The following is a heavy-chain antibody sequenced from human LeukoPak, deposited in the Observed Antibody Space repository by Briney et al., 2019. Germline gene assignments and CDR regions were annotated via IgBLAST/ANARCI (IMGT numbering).Heavy chain of an antibody. CDR2: IQHDGSNK. Sequence: SGGSLRLSCGASGFTFSDYNMHWVRQAPGKGLEWVAFIQHDGSNKYYVDSVKGRFTISRDKSKNTLYLQMNSLRAEDTAVYYCAKDRLVLDSVLDYWGQGTLVTVSS. V-gene: IGHV3-30*02. CDR3: AKDRLVLDSVLDY. J-gene: IGHJ4*02. CDR1: GFTFSDYN. D-gene: IGHD6-19*01.